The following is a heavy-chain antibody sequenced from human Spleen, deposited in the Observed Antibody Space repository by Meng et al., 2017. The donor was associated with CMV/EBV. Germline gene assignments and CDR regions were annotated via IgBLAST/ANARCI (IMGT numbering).Heavy chain of an antibody. J-gene: IGHJ4*02. CDR1: GFSFSSYG. CDR3: AKFPGYNYGSFDS. D-gene: IGHD5-18*01. V-gene: IGHV3-30*02. CDR2: IRYDGSNK. Sequence: GESLKISCAASGFSFSSYGLHWVRQAPGKGLEWVAFIRYDGSNKYYADSVKGRFTVSRDISKKTLYLQMNSLRVEDTAVYYCAKFPGYNYGSFDSWGQGTLVTVSS.